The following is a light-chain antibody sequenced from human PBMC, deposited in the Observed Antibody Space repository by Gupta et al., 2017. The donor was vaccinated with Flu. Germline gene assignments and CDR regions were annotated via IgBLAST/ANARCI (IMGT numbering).Light chain of an antibody. V-gene: IGLV1-40*01. J-gene: IGLJ3*02. CDR3: QSYDSSVNGLNWV. CDR1: RSNIGGGYD. CDR2: GNT. Sequence: SVLTPPPSVSGAPGPRVTSCCSGSRSNIGGGYDVHWYQQVPGAATKHLRYGNTNRPSGVPDRFSGSKSGTSAALAITGLQAEDEAEYFCQSYDSSVNGLNWVFGGGTKLTVL.